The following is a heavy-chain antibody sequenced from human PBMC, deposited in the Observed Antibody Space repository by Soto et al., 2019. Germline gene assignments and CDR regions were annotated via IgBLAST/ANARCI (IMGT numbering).Heavy chain of an antibody. D-gene: IGHD3-3*01. J-gene: IGHJ4*02. V-gene: IGHV3-48*01. CDR3: AGHYDFWSGYYFGGERRLNFDY. CDR2: ISSSSSTI. Sequence: GGSLRLSCAASGFTFSSYSMNWVRQAPGKGLEWVSYISSSSSTIYYADSVKGRFTISRDNAKNSLYLQMNSLRAEDTAVCYCAGHYDFWSGYYFGGERRLNFDYWGQGTLVTVSS. CDR1: GFTFSSYS.